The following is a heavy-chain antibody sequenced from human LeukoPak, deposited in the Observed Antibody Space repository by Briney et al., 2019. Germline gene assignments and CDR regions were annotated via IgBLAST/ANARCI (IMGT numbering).Heavy chain of an antibody. CDR3: ARDLGNYYYYGMDV. J-gene: IGHJ6*02. Sequence: GGSLRLSCAASGFTFSSYSMNWVRQATGMGLEWLSYISSHSSTIYYADSVKGRITISRDNAKNSLYLQLNSLKAEDTALYYCARDLGNYYYYGMDVWGRGTTVTVSS. V-gene: IGHV3-48*04. CDR2: ISSHSSTI. CDR1: GFTFSSYS.